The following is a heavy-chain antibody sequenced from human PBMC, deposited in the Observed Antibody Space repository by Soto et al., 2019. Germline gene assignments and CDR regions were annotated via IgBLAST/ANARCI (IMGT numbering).Heavy chain of an antibody. V-gene: IGHV3-30-3*01. CDR1: GFTFSSYA. D-gene: IGHD1-1*01. CDR2: ISYDGSNK. Sequence: QVQLVESGGGVVQPGRSLRLDCAASGFTFSSYALHWVRQAPGKGLEWVAVISYDGSNKYYADYVKGRFTIYRDNSKNPLYRQMNRLGADEKAVYYCARDRGRDGYKGYYYYCMDVWGQGSTVTVSS. CDR3: ARDRGRDGYKGYYYYCMDV. J-gene: IGHJ6*02.